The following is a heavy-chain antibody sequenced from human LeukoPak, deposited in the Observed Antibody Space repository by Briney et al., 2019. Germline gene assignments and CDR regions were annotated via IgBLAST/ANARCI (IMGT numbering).Heavy chain of an antibody. J-gene: IGHJ5*02. D-gene: IGHD6-13*01. V-gene: IGHV1-18*01. CDR2: ISAYNGNT. Sequence: ASVKVSCKASGYTFTSYGISWVRQAPGQGLEWMGWISAYNGNTNYAQNLQGRVTMTTDTSTTTAYMELRSLTYDDTAVYYCARGIAAAATFDPWGQGTLVTVSS. CDR3: ARGIAAAATFDP. CDR1: GYTFTSYG.